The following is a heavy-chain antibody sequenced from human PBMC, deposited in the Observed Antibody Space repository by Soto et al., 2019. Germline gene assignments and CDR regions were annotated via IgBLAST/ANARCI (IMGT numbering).Heavy chain of an antibody. D-gene: IGHD6-13*01. J-gene: IGHJ6*02. CDR1: GGTFSSYA. CDR2: IIPIFGTA. Sequence: SVKVSCKASGGTFSSYAISWVRQAPGQGLEWMGGIIPIFGTANYAQKFQGRVTITADESTSTAYMELSSLRSEDTAVYYCARVGIAAAYYYYGMDVWGHGTTATVSS. V-gene: IGHV1-69*13. CDR3: ARVGIAAAYYYYGMDV.